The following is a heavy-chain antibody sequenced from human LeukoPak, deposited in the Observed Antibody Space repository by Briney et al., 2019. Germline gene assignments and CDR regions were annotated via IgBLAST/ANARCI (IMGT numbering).Heavy chain of an antibody. CDR1: GFTFSSYS. CDR2: ISSSSSSYI. CDR3: ARALPSPLYSGSYADAFDI. Sequence: GSLRLSCAASGFTFSSYSMDWVRQAPGKGLEWVSSISSSSSSYIYYADSVKGRFTISRDNAKNSLYLQMNSLRAEDTAVYYCARALPSPLYSGSYADAFDIWGQGTMVTVSS. J-gene: IGHJ3*02. D-gene: IGHD1-26*01. V-gene: IGHV3-21*01.